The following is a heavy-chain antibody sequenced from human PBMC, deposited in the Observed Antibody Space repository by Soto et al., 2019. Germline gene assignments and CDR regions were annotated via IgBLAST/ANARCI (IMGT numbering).Heavy chain of an antibody. CDR1: GFTFSSYG. D-gene: IGHD2-2*01. Sequence: QVQLVESGGGVVQPGRSLRLSCAASGFTFSSYGMHWVRQAPGKGLEWVAVIWYDGSNKYYADSVKGRFTISRDNSKNTLYLQMNSLRAEDTAVYYCARASPDCSSTSCYSWVYYYYYMDVWGKGTTVTVSS. J-gene: IGHJ6*03. V-gene: IGHV3-33*01. CDR2: IWYDGSNK. CDR3: ARASPDCSSTSCYSWVYYYYYMDV.